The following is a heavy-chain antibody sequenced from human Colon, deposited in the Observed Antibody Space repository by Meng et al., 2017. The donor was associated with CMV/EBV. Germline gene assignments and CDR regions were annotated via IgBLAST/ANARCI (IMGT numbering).Heavy chain of an antibody. Sequence: GGSLRLSCAASGSTFSTYAMNWVRQVPGTGLEWVSSISSTSSYIHYVDSVKGRFTISRDNAENSLYLQMNGLRAKDTAVYYCARDLRRLGYGDFWSGSYAAITPGDYYGMDVWGQGTTVTVSS. CDR3: ARDLRRLGYGDFWSGSYAAITPGDYYGMDV. J-gene: IGHJ6*02. CDR1: GSTFSTYA. CDR2: ISSTSSYI. V-gene: IGHV3-21*01. D-gene: IGHD3-3*01.